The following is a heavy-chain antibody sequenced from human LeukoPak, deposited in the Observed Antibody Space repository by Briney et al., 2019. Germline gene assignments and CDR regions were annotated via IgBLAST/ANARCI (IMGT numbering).Heavy chain of an antibody. Sequence: GASVTVSCKASGYTLTGYYMHWVRQAPGQGLEWMGWIKPNSGGTKYAQKFKGRVTMTGDTSISTVYMELSRLRSDDTAVYYCARGPDFSMVRGLTGFYYYMDVWGKGTTVTVSS. CDR2: IKPNSGGT. J-gene: IGHJ6*03. D-gene: IGHD3-10*01. CDR1: GYTLTGYY. V-gene: IGHV1-2*02. CDR3: ARGPDFSMVRGLTGFYYYMDV.